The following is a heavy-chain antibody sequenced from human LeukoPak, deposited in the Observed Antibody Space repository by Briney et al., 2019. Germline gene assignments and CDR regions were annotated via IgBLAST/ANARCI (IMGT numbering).Heavy chain of an antibody. J-gene: IGHJ3*01. CDR2: IYYSGST. CDR1: GGSISSYY. CDR3: ARKRDDDAFDV. D-gene: IGHD5-24*01. Sequence: SETLSLTCTVSGGSISSYYWSWIRQPPGKGLEWIGYIYYSGSTNYNPSLKSRVTISVDTSKNQFSLKLSSVTAADTAVYYCARKRDDDAFDVWGQGTMVTVSS. V-gene: IGHV4-59*01.